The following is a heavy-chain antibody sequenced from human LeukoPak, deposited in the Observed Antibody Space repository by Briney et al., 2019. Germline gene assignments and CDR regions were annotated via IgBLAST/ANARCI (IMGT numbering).Heavy chain of an antibody. J-gene: IGHJ3*02. V-gene: IGHV6-1*01. CDR1: GDSVSSNSAA. Sequence: SQTLSLTCAISGDSVSSNSAAWNWIRQSPSRGLEWLGRTYYRSKWYNDYAVSVKSRITINPDTSKNQFSMQLNSVTPEDTAVYYCARDYDSSGYPKRRAFDIWGQGTMVTVSS. D-gene: IGHD3-22*01. CDR3: ARDYDSSGYPKRRAFDI. CDR2: TYYRSKWYN.